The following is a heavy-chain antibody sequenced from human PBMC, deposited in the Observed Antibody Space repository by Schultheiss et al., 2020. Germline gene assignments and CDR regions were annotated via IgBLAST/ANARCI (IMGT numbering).Heavy chain of an antibody. Sequence: GGSLRLSCAASGFSFDDYAMHWVRQAPGKGLEWVSGISWNSVSIGYADSVKGRFTISRDNAKNSLYLQMNTLRAEDTAVYYCARDCSGGSCYSKFDGMDVWGQGTTVTVSS. CDR3: ARDCSGGSCYSKFDGMDV. CDR2: ISWNSVSI. D-gene: IGHD2-15*01. V-gene: IGHV3-9*01. CDR1: GFSFDDYA. J-gene: IGHJ6*02.